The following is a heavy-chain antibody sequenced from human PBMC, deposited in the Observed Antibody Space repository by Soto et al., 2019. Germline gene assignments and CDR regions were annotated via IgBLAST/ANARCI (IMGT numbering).Heavy chain of an antibody. CDR3: ARVTVAMKGNWFDP. V-gene: IGHV1-69*12. CDR2: IIPIFGTA. J-gene: IGHJ5*02. CDR1: GGTFSSYA. Sequence: QVQLVQSGAEVKKPGSSVKVSCKASGGTFSSYAISWVRQAPGQGLEWMGGIIPIFGTANYAQKLQGRVTITEDESTSTAYMELSSLRTEDTAVYYCARVTVAMKGNWFDPWGQGTQVTVSS. D-gene: IGHD2-15*01.